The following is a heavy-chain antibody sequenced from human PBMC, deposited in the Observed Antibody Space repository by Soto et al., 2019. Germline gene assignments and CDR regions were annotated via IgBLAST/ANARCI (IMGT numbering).Heavy chain of an antibody. Sequence: EVQLVESGGGLVQPGGSLRLSCAASGFTFSSYWMSWVRQAPGKGLEWVANIKQDGSEKYYVDFVKGRFTISRDNAKNSLNLQMNSLRVEDTAVYYCARVTDYYESSGYFDYWGQGTLVTVSS. CDR1: GFTFSSYW. J-gene: IGHJ4*02. D-gene: IGHD3-22*01. V-gene: IGHV3-7*01. CDR2: IKQDGSEK. CDR3: ARVTDYYESSGYFDY.